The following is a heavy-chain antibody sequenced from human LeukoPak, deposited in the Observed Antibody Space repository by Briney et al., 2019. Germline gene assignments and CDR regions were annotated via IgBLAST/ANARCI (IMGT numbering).Heavy chain of an antibody. CDR3: ARGAISAAGIFDY. CDR1: GGSISGYY. J-gene: IGHJ4*02. V-gene: IGHV4-59*01. D-gene: IGHD6-13*01. CDR2: MYYSGST. Sequence: SETLSLTCTVSGGSISGYYWSWIRQPPGKGLDWIGNMYYSGSTEHNHSLKSRVTISVDTSRNQFYLKLSSVTAADTAVYYCARGAISAAGIFDYWGQGTVDSVCS.